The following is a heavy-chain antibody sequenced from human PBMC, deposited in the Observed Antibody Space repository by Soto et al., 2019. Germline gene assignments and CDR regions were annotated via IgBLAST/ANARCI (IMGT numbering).Heavy chain of an antibody. D-gene: IGHD5-18*01. J-gene: IGHJ4*02. V-gene: IGHV4-30-4*01. CDR3: ALELDIDTPMDY. CDR2: IYYSGST. CDR1: GGSISSGDYY. Sequence: QVQLQESGPGLVKPSQTLSLTCTVSGGSISSGDYYWSWIRQPPGKGLEWIGYIYYSGSTYYNPSVKSRVSISVDTSMNQFSLKLSSVTAAWPSLYYSALELDIDTPMDYWGQGTLVTVSS.